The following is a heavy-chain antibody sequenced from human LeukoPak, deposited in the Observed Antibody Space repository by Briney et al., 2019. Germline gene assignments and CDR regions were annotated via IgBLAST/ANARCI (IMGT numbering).Heavy chain of an antibody. V-gene: IGHV3-49*04. CDR2: IRSKAYGGTT. CDR1: GFTFGDYA. J-gene: IGHJ4*02. Sequence: PGGSLRLSCTASGFTFGDYAMSWVRQAPGKGLEWVGFIRSKAYGGTTEYAASVKGRLTISRDDSKSIAYLQMNSLKTEDTAVYYCTRVSGYSYGYCFDYWGQGTLVTVSS. CDR3: TRVSGYSYGYCFDY. D-gene: IGHD5-18*01.